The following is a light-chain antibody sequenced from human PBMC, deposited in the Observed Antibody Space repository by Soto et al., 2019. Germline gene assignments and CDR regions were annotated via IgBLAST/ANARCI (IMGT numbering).Light chain of an antibody. V-gene: IGKV1-39*01. J-gene: IGKJ1*01. CDR1: QSITNY. CDR2: AAD. CDR3: QQSYDMPWT. Sequence: DIQMTQSPSSLSASVGDTVTITCRASQSITNYLTWFQQKPGKAPSLLIFAADNLQDGVPSRFSGSGSGRDFSLTICSLQPEEFATYYCQQSYDMPWTFGQGTKVEIK.